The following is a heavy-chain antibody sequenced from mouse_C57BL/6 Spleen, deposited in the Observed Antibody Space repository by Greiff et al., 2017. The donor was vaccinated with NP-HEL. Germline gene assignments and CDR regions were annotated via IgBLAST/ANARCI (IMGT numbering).Heavy chain of an antibody. CDR1: GSTFSSYA. Sequence: EVKVVESGGGLVKPGGSLKLSCAASGSTFSSYAMSWVRQTPEKRLEWVATISDGGSYTYYPDNVKGRFTISRDNAKNNLYLQMSHLKSEDTAMYYCARDPPIYDGYYGYFDVWGTGTTVTVSS. V-gene: IGHV5-4*01. J-gene: IGHJ1*03. CDR2: ISDGGSYT. CDR3: ARDPPIYDGYYGYFDV. D-gene: IGHD2-3*01.